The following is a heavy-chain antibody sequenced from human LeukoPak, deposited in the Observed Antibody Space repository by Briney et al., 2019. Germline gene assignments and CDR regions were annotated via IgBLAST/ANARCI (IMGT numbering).Heavy chain of an antibody. CDR3: SKAGDTNYYRHGDY. CDR2: FSSSSSTI. D-gene: IGHD4-17*01. Sequence: GGSLRLSCAASGFTFSSYSMNWLRQAPGKGLECVSYFSSSSSTIYYADSVKGRFTISRDNAKNTLYLQMNNLRGEDTALYYCSKAGDTNYYRHGDYWGQGTLVTVSS. J-gene: IGHJ4*02. V-gene: IGHV3-48*01. CDR1: GFTFSSYS.